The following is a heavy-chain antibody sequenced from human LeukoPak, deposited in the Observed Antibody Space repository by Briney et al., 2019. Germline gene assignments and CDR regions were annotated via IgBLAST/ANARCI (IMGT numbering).Heavy chain of an antibody. J-gene: IGHJ2*01. V-gene: IGHV4-59*01. CDR3: AGSGSGSYYSPWYFDL. CDR1: GGSISSYY. CDR2: IYYSGST. Sequence: SETLSLTCTVSGGSISSYYWSWIRQPPGKGLEWIGYIYYSGSTNYNPSLRSRVTISVDTSKNQFSLRLSSVTAADTAVYYCAGSGSGSYYSPWYFDLWGRGTLVTVSS. D-gene: IGHD3-10*01.